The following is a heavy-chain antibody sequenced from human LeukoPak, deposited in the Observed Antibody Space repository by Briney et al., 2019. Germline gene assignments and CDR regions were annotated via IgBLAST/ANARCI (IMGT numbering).Heavy chain of an antibody. CDR1: GFTFSSYG. CDR3: AHGTMYQLDY. D-gene: IGHD2-2*01. Sequence: GGSLRLSCAASGFTFSSYGMHWVRQAPGKGLEWVSFISSSSVSKFYADSVKGRFTISRDNARNSLYLQMNSPRAEDTAVYYCAHGTMYQLDYWGQGTLVTVSS. CDR2: ISSSSVSK. V-gene: IGHV3-21*04. J-gene: IGHJ4*02.